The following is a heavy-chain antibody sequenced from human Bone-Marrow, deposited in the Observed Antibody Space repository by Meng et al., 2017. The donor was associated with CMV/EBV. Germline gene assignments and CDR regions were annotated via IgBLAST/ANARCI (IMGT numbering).Heavy chain of an antibody. CDR2: MNPNSGNT. V-gene: IGHV1-8*03. CDR3: ARIPGSSWLSFRVEYYYYGMDV. Sequence: ASVKVSCKASGYTFTSYDINWVRQATGQGLEWMGWMNPNSGNTGYAQKFQGRVTITRNTSISTAYMELSSLRSEDTAVYYCARIPGSSWLSFRVEYYYYGMDVWGQGTTVTVYS. D-gene: IGHD6-13*01. CDR1: GYTFTSYD. J-gene: IGHJ6*02.